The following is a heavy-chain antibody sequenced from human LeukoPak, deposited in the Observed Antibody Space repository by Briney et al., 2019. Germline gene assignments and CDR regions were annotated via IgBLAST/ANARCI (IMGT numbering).Heavy chain of an antibody. CDR3: ARATSGSYNTFDY. J-gene: IGHJ4*02. CDR2: ISAYNGNT. CDR1: GSTFTSYG. Sequence: ASVKVSCTASGSTFTSYGISWVRQAPGQGLEWMGWISAYNGNTNYAQKLPGRVTMTTDTSTSTAYMELRSLRSGDTAVYYCARATSGSYNTFDYWGQGTLVTVSS. V-gene: IGHV1-18*01. D-gene: IGHD1-26*01.